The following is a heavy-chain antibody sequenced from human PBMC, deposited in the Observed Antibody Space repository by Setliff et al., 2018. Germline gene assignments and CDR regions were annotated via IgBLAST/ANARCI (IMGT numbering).Heavy chain of an antibody. Sequence: GGSLRLSCAASGFTFSTFAMSWVRQAPGKGLEWVSHISGSGSSSSYADSVKGRFTISRDNARNTLCLQMNSLRAEDTAVYYCAKDNGKGHLYLLEGYFDYWGQGALVTVSS. CDR1: GFTFSTFA. V-gene: IGHV3-23*01. CDR3: AKDNGKGHLYLLEGYFDY. D-gene: IGHD2-15*01. CDR2: ISGSGSSS. J-gene: IGHJ4*02.